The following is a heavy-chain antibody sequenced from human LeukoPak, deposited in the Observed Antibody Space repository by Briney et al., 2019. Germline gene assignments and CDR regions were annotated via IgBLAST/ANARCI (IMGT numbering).Heavy chain of an antibody. Sequence: ASVKVSCKVSGYTLTELSMHWVRQAPGKGLEWMGGFDPEDGETIYAQKFQGRVTMTEDTSTDTAYMELSSLRSEDTAVYYCATDRSLYRCFDLWGRGTLVTVSS. V-gene: IGHV1-24*01. D-gene: IGHD2-15*01. CDR1: GYTLTELS. J-gene: IGHJ2*01. CDR2: FDPEDGET. CDR3: ATDRSLYRCFDL.